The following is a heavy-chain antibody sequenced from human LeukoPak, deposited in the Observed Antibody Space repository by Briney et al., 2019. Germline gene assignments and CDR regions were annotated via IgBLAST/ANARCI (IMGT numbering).Heavy chain of an antibody. D-gene: IGHD3-22*01. Sequence: ASVKVSCKASGYTFNIYYLHWVRQAPGQGLEWMGIISPSGSSTTYAQKFQSRVTMTRDTSTSTVYMELNSLRSEDTAVYYCARFYYDSSDSLDYWGQGTLVTVSS. J-gene: IGHJ4*02. CDR2: ISPSGSST. CDR1: GYTFNIYY. CDR3: ARFYYDSSDSLDY. V-gene: IGHV1-46*02.